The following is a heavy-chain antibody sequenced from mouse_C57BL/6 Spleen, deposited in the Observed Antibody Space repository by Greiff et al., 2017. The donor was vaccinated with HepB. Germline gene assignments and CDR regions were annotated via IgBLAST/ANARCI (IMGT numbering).Heavy chain of an antibody. CDR1: GYTFTSYW. J-gene: IGHJ2*01. D-gene: IGHD1-1*01. V-gene: IGHV1-64*01. Sequence: VQLQQSGAELVKPGASVKLSCKASGYTFTSYWMHWVKQRPGQGLEWIGMIHPNSGSTNYNEKFKSKATLTVDKSSSTAYMQLSSLTSEDSAVYCCARWPSITTVVATAYYFDYWGQGTTLTVSS. CDR2: IHPNSGST. CDR3: ARWPSITTVVATAYYFDY.